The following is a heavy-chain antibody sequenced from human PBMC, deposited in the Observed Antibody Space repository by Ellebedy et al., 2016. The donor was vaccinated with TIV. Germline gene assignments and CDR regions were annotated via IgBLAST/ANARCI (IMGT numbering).Heavy chain of an antibody. CDR1: GFSFSSYG. V-gene: IGHV3-30*02. CDR3: AKGRSAVVNY. J-gene: IGHJ4*02. CDR2: IRDDGSNK. Sequence: PGGSLRLSCAASGFSFSSYGMHWVRQAPGKGLEWVAYIRDDGSNKYYADSVKGRFTISRDNSKNTLHLQMSSLRADDTSVYYCAKGRSAVVNYWGQGTLVTVSS. D-gene: IGHD3-16*02.